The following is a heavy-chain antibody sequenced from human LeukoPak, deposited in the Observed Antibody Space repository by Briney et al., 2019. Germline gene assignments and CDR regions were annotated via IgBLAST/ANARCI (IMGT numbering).Heavy chain of an antibody. CDR1: GVTFSDYY. Sequence: SETLSLTCAVYGVTFSDYYWSWIRQPPGKGLEWIGEINHSGSTNYNPSLKSRVTISVDTSKNQFSLKLSSVTAADTAVYYCATRRRSRRYSYGYYYYMDVWGKGTTVTVSS. CDR2: INHSGST. J-gene: IGHJ6*03. CDR3: ATRRRSRRYSYGYYYYMDV. D-gene: IGHD5-18*01. V-gene: IGHV4-34*08.